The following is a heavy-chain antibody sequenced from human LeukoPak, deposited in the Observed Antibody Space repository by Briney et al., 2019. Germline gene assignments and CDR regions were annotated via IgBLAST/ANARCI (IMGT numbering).Heavy chain of an antibody. J-gene: IGHJ4*02. D-gene: IGHD5-24*01. CDR3: AKMRLEMATISLIDY. CDR2: ISGNGGST. V-gene: IGHV3-23*01. Sequence: GGSLRLSCAASGFTFSSSAMSWVRQAPGKGLEWVSSISGNGGSTYYADSVKGRFTISRDNSRNTLFLRMNSLRAGDTAVYYCAKMRLEMATISLIDYWGQGTLVTVSS. CDR1: GFTFSSSA.